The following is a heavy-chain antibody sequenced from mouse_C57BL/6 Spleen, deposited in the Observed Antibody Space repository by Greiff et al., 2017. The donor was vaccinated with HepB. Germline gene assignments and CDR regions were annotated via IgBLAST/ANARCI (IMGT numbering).Heavy chain of an antibody. CDR2: ISYSGST. Sequence: EVKLVESGPGLAKPSQTLSLTCSVTGYSITSDYWNWIRKFPGNKLEYMGYISYSGSTYYNPSLKSRISITRDTSKNQYYLQLNSVTTEDTATYYCARGYYGSSYPYAMDYWGQGTSVTVSS. CDR1: GYSITSDY. J-gene: IGHJ4*01. CDR3: ARGYYGSSYPYAMDY. V-gene: IGHV3-8*01. D-gene: IGHD1-1*01.